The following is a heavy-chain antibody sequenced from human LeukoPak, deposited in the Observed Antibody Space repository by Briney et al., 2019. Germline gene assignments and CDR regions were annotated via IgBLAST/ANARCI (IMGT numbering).Heavy chain of an antibody. CDR1: GYTFTSYD. V-gene: IGHV1-8*01. CDR2: MNPNSGNT. CDR3: AGERRYYYDSSGYYD. Sequence: ASVKVSCKASGYTFTSYDINWVRQATGQGLEWMGWMNPNSGNTGYAQKFQGRVTMTRNTSISTAYMELSSLRSEDTAVYYCAGERRYYYDSSGYYDWGQGTLVTVSS. J-gene: IGHJ4*02. D-gene: IGHD3-22*01.